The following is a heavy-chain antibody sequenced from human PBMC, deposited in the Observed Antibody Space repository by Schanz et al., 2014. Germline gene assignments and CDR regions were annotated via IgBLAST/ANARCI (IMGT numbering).Heavy chain of an antibody. CDR3: ARDGGRDGYNLAFDV. J-gene: IGHJ3*01. V-gene: IGHV3-23*04. D-gene: IGHD5-12*01. Sequence: EVQLVESGGGLVQPGGSLRLSCAASGFTFISSAMSWVRQAPGKGLEWVSAINSGGDSTYYVDSVKGRLTISRDNSKNTLYLQMNSLRADDTAVYFCARDGGRDGYNLAFDVWGQGTLVTVSS. CDR2: INSGGDST. CDR1: GFTFISSA.